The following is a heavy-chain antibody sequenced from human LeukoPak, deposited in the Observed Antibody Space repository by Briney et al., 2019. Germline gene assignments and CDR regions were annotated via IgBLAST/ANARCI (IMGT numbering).Heavy chain of an antibody. J-gene: IGHJ4*02. CDR2: IYHSGST. Sequence: RPSETLSLTCTVSGYSISSGYYWGWIRQPPGKGLEWIGSIYHSGSTYYNPSLKSRDTISVDTSKNQFSLKLSSVTAADTAVYYCARLSYWTYYFDYWGQGTLVTVSS. CDR3: ARLSYWTYYFDY. V-gene: IGHV4-38-2*02. CDR1: GYSISSGYY. D-gene: IGHD1-26*01.